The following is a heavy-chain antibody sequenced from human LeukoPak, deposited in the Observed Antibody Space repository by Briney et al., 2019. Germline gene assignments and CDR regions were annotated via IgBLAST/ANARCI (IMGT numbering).Heavy chain of an antibody. J-gene: IGHJ6*02. CDR2: INPNSGGT. V-gene: IGHV1-2*02. D-gene: IGHD2-2*01. CDR1: GYTFSGYY. Sequence: ASVKVSCKASGYTFSGYYMHWVRQAPGQGPEWMGWINPNSGGTNYAQKFQGRVTMTRDTSISTTYMELSRLRFDDTAVYYCARDHCTSTGCYEDYYYGLDVWGQGTTVTVSS. CDR3: ARDHCTSTGCYEDYYYGLDV.